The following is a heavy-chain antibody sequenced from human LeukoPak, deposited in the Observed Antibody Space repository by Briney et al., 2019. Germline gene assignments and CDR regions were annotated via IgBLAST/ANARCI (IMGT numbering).Heavy chain of an antibody. J-gene: IGHJ4*02. Sequence: PGGSLRLSCAASGFAFDDYAMHWVRQAPGKGLEWVSAISGSGGSTYYADSVKGRFTISRDNSKNTLYLQMNSLRAEDTAVYYCATCGLGAYPEFFDYWGQGTLVTVSS. CDR1: GFAFDDYA. V-gene: IGHV3-23*01. CDR2: ISGSGGST. CDR3: ATCGLGAYPEFFDY. D-gene: IGHD2-21*01.